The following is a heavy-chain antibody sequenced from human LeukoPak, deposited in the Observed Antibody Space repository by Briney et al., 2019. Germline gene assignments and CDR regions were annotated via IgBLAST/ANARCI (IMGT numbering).Heavy chain of an antibody. J-gene: IGHJ6*02. V-gene: IGHV1-18*01. Sequence: ASVKVSCKASGYTFTSYGISWVRQAPGQGLEWMGWISAYNGNTNYAQKLQGRVTMTTDTSTSTAYMELRSLRSDDTAVYYCARGNNKVHTYSDFWSGYYGPYYGMDVWGQGTTVTVSS. CDR2: ISAYNGNT. CDR1: GYTFTSYG. CDR3: ARGNNKVHTYSDFWSGYYGPYYGMDV. D-gene: IGHD3-3*01.